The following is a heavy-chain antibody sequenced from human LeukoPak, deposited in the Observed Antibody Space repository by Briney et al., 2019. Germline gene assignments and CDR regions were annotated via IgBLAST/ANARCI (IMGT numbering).Heavy chain of an antibody. D-gene: IGHD3-22*01. J-gene: IGHJ5*02. CDR3: ARAVVFRWFDP. CDR1: GGSISSYY. CDR2: IYYSGST. V-gene: IGHV4-59*01. Sequence: SETLSLTCTVSGGSISSYYWSWIRQPPGKGLEWIGYIYYSGSTNYNPSLKSRVTISVDTSKNQFSLKLSSVTAADTAVYYCARAVVFRWFDPWGQGTLVTVSS.